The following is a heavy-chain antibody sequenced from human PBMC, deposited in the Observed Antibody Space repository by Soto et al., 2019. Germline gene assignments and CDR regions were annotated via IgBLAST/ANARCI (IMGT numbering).Heavy chain of an antibody. J-gene: IGHJ4*02. CDR2: IYYSGST. V-gene: IGHV4-39*01. CDR1: GGSISSSSYY. CDR3: ARWGGYSSGGSCYSKGFDY. Sequence: QLQLQESGPGLVKPSETLSLTCTVSGGSISSSSYYWGWIRQPPGKGLEWIGSIYYSGSTYYNPALNRRATISGDTSKNHFSLKLSSVTAADTAVYYCARWGGYSSGGSCYSKGFDYWGQGTLVTVSS. D-gene: IGHD2-15*01.